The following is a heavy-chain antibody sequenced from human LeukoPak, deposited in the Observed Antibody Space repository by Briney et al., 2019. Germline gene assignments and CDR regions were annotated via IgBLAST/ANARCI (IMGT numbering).Heavy chain of an antibody. CDR1: GFSFSTYG. V-gene: IGHV3-30*02. Sequence: GGSLRLSSAASGFSFSTYGINWVRQAPGKGLEWVAFIRYDGGNKYYADSVKGRFTIPRDNSKNTLYLQMNSLRVEDTAVYYCAKALGSGSSYDAFDIWGQGTMVTVSS. J-gene: IGHJ3*02. D-gene: IGHD1-26*01. CDR3: AKALGSGSSYDAFDI. CDR2: IRYDGGNK.